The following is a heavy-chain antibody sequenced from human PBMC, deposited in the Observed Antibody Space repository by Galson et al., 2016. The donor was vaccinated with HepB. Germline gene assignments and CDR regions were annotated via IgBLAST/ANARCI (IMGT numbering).Heavy chain of an antibody. CDR3: AREAAPGDDYSLAY. D-gene: IGHD4-11*01. J-gene: IGHJ4*02. Sequence: SVKVSCKASKYTFTVYYIHWVRQAPGQGLEWMGWISPNSGGTNYAQKFQGRVTMTGDTSITTAYMELSSLRSDDTAVYYCAREAAPGDDYSLAYWGQGTQVTVSS. CDR2: ISPNSGGT. CDR1: KYTFTVYY. V-gene: IGHV1-2*02.